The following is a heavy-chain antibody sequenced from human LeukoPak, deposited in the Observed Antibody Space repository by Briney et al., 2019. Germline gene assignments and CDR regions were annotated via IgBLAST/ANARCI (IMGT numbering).Heavy chain of an antibody. V-gene: IGHV3-30-3*01. J-gene: IGHJ4*02. D-gene: IGHD6-19*01. CDR1: GFTFSSYA. Sequence: GGSLRLYFAASGFTFSSYAIDWVRQAPGKGLEWVALISYDGSKKYYAESVKGRFTISRDNSKNTLYLQMNSLRPEDTAVYYCARNNIFGYASGWPLDYGGQGTLVTVSS. CDR3: ARNNIFGYASGWPLDY. CDR2: ISYDGSKK.